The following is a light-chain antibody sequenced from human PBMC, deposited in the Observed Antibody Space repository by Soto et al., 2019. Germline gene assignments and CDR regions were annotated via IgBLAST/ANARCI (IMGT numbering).Light chain of an antibody. CDR3: QQYRSYPFT. V-gene: IGKV1-16*02. Sequence: DIQMTQSPSSLSASVGDRVTITCRASQDISNYLAWFQQEPGKAPKSLIFVASSLQGGVPSKFSGSGSGTDFTLTISSLQPEDFATYYCQQYRSYPFTFGPGTKVDI. J-gene: IGKJ3*01. CDR2: VAS. CDR1: QDISNY.